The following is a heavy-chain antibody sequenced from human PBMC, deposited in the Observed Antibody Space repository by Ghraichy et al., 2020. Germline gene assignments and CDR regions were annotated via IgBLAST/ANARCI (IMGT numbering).Heavy chain of an antibody. Sequence: QTLSLTCAVSGYSISSGYYWAWIRQPPGKGLEWIVTINHIGTTYYNPSLKSRITISVDTSENQFSLRLSSVTAADTAVYYCVRYSGYGYYFDYWGQGTLVTVSS. V-gene: IGHV4-38-2*01. CDR3: VRYSGYGYYFDY. D-gene: IGHD5-12*01. CDR2: INHIGTT. CDR1: GYSISSGYY. J-gene: IGHJ4*02.